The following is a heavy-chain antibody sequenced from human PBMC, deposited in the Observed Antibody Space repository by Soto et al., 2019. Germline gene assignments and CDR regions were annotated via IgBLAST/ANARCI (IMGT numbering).Heavy chain of an antibody. CDR2: MNPNSGNT. CDR1: GYTFTRYD. CDR3: ARAIDMTTCDI. J-gene: IGHJ3*02. Sequence: APLKVSCKTAGYTFTRYDINWLRQATGQGLEWMGWMNPNSGNTGYAQKFQGRVTMTRNTSISTAYMELSSLRSEDTAVYYCARAIDMTTCDIWGQGTMVTVSS. V-gene: IGHV1-8*01. D-gene: IGHD4-17*01.